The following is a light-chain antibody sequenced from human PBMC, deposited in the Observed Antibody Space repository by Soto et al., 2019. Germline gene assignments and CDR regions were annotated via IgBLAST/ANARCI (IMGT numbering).Light chain of an antibody. CDR1: QSVSSSY. Sequence: EIVLTQSPGTLSLSPGERATLSCRASQSVSSSYLAWYQQKPGQAHRLLIDGASSRATVIPDRFSGSVSGTAFTLTISRLEPEDFAVYYCQQYGSSPLFGPGTKVDIK. J-gene: IGKJ3*01. CDR2: GAS. V-gene: IGKV3-20*01. CDR3: QQYGSSPL.